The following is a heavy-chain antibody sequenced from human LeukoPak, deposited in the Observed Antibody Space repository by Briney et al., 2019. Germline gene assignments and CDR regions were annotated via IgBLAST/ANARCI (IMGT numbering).Heavy chain of an antibody. D-gene: IGHD2-21*02. CDR3: AMGDYCGGDCYGLSAFDI. J-gene: IGHJ3*02. CDR2: IYYSGST. CDR1: SGSISSGGYY. Sequence: SQTLSLTCTVSSGSISSGGYYWSWIRQHPGKGLEWIGYIYYSGSTYYNPSLKSRVTISVDTSKNQFSLKLSSVTAADTAVYYCAMGDYCGGDCYGLSAFDIWGQGTMVTVSS. V-gene: IGHV4-31*03.